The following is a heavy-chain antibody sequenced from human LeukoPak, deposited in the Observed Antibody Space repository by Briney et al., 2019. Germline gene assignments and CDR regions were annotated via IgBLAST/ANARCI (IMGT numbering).Heavy chain of an antibody. Sequence: ASVKVSCKASGYAFTGYYIHWVRQAPGQGLEWMGWINPNSGGTNYAQKFQGRVTMTRDTSISTAYMEVSRLRSDDTAVYYCARDYDPDYHYNMDVWGKGTMITVSS. D-gene: IGHD3-3*01. V-gene: IGHV1-2*02. CDR2: INPNSGGT. CDR3: ARDYDPDYHYNMDV. CDR1: GYAFTGYY. J-gene: IGHJ6*03.